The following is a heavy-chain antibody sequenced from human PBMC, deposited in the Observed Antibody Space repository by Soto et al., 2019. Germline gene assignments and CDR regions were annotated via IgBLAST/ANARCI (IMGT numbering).Heavy chain of an antibody. J-gene: IGHJ4*02. CDR2: VYSSGTT. CDR3: ARDIGSFAYGEGY. V-gene: IGHV4-4*07. CDR1: GGSINSYW. D-gene: IGHD3-10*01. Sequence: SETLTLPCIVFGGSINSYWWSWIRQPAGKGLEWIGRVYSSGTTDYNPSLNSRATMSVETSKNQFSLKLSSVTAADTAVYYCARDIGSFAYGEGYWGQGIQVTVSS.